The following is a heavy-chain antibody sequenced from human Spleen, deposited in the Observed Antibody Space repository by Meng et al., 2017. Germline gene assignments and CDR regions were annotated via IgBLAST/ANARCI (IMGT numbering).Heavy chain of an antibody. CDR3: VRDDYGDF. CDR2: ISDRGSPI. Sequence: QVLFGESGGGLVKPGGSLSFSCAASGFPFNDYFMSWMRQAPGKGLELVSHISDRGSPIYYADSVKGRFTISRDNAKNSLYLQMDSLRAEDTAVYYCVRDDYGDFWGQGTLVTVSS. V-gene: IGHV3-11*01. CDR1: GFPFNDYF. J-gene: IGHJ4*02.